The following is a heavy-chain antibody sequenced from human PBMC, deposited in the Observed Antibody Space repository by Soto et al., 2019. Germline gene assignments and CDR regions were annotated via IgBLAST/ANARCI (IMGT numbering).Heavy chain of an antibody. CDR1: GFTVSNNY. J-gene: IGHJ4*02. CDR3: APNRGGGGY. Sequence: EVQLVESGGGLIQPGGSLRLSCAVSGFTVSNNYMSWVRQAPGKGLEGVSVIYSGGYTAYGDSVKGRFTISRDNSKNTPYLQRNLLSATAPPLYYCAPNRGGGGYWGQGTLVTVSS. V-gene: IGHV3-53*01. D-gene: IGHD7-27*01. CDR2: IYSGGYT.